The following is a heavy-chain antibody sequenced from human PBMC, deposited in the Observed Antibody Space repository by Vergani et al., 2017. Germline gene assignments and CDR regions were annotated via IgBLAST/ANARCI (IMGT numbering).Heavy chain of an antibody. Sequence: VQLVESGGGVVQPGRSLRLSCAASGFTFDDYAMHWVRQAPGKGLEWVSGISWNSGSIGYADSVKGRFTIARDNSKNTLYLQMNSLRAEDTAVYYCAKDAPSSITILDYWGQGTLVTVSS. D-gene: IGHD3-3*01. CDR1: GFTFDDYA. J-gene: IGHJ4*02. CDR3: AKDAPSSITILDY. CDR2: ISWNSGSI. V-gene: IGHV3-9*01.